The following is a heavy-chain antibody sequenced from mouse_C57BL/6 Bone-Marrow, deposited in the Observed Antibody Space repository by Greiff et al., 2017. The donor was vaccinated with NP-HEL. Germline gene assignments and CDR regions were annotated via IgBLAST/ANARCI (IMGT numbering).Heavy chain of an antibody. Sequence: EVKLVESGGGLVQPKGSLKLSCAASGFSFNTYAMNWVRQAPGKGLEWVARIRSKSNNYATYYADSVKDRFTISRDDSESMLYLQMNNLKTEDTAMYYCVRHEGGYFDYWGQGTTLTVSS. V-gene: IGHV10-1*01. CDR2: IRSKSNNYAT. CDR1: GFSFNTYA. CDR3: VRHEGGYFDY. J-gene: IGHJ2*01.